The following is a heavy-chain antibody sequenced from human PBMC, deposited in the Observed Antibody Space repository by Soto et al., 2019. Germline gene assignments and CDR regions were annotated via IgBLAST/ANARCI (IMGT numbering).Heavy chain of an antibody. CDR3: AATVYCSSTSCYRYNWFDP. CDR2: IYYSGST. J-gene: IGHJ5*02. Sequence: SETLSLTCTVSGGSISSSSYYWGWIRQPPGKGLEWIGSIYYSGSTYYNPSLKSRVTISVDTSKNQFSLKLSSVTAADTAVYYCAATVYCSSTSCYRYNWFDPWGQGTLVTVSS. D-gene: IGHD2-2*01. CDR1: GGSISSSSYY. V-gene: IGHV4-39*01.